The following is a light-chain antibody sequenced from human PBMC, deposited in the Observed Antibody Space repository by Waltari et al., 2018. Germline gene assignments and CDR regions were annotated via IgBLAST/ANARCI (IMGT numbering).Light chain of an antibody. CDR3: HQYNNWPRT. CDR1: QSVGIN. J-gene: IGKJ1*01. CDR2: GAS. V-gene: IGKV3-15*01. Sequence: VMTQSPLSLPVTPGEPASISCRASQSVGINLAWYQHKPGQVPRLVIYGASTRATGFPARFSGSGSGTEFTLTISSLQSEDFAVYYCHQYNNWPRTFGQGTKVEIK.